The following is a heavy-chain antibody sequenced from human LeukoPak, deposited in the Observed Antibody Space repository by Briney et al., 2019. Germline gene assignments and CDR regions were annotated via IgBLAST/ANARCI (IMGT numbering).Heavy chain of an antibody. D-gene: IGHD5-12*01. Sequence: GGSLRLSCAASGFTFSSYGMHWVRQAPGKGLEWVAVISYDGSNKYYADSVKGRFTISRDNSKNTLYLQMNSLRAEDTAVYYCARVVATTWGLDYWGQGTLVTVSS. CDR2: ISYDGSNK. J-gene: IGHJ4*02. CDR1: GFTFSSYG. CDR3: ARVVATTWGLDY. V-gene: IGHV3-30*03.